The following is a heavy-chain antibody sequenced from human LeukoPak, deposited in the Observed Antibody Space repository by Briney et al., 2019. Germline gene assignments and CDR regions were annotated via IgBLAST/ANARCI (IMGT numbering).Heavy chain of an antibody. D-gene: IGHD5-18*01. V-gene: IGHV3-30*18. CDR3: AKEKLPSGYSFLTDY. CDR1: GFTFNSYG. J-gene: IGHJ4*02. CDR2: ISYDGPNK. Sequence: PGGSLRLSCAASGFTFNSYGMHWVRQAPGKGLEWVAVISYDGPNKYYADSVKGRFTIFRDDSKSTLYLQMNSLRPEDTAVYYCAKEKLPSGYSFLTDYWGQGTLVTVSS.